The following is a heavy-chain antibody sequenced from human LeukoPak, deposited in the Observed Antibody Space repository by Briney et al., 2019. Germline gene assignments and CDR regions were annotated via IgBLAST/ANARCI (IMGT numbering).Heavy chain of an antibody. V-gene: IGHV3-23*01. D-gene: IGHD3-10*01. J-gene: IGHJ4*02. Sequence: GGSLRLSCAASGFTVSSSYMSWVRQAPGKGLEWVSAISGSGGSTYYADSVKGRFTISRDNSKNTLYLQMNSLRAEDTAVYYCAKDAFITMVRGVIFNYWGQGTLVTVSS. CDR2: ISGSGGST. CDR1: GFTVSSSY. CDR3: AKDAFITMVRGVIFNY.